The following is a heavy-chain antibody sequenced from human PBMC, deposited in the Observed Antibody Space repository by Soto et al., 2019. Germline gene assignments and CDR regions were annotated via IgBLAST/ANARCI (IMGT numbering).Heavy chain of an antibody. D-gene: IGHD3-22*01. CDR2: ISYDGSNK. CDR3: AKDLLITMIVVVINGMDV. J-gene: IGHJ6*02. CDR1: VFPFSSYG. V-gene: IGHV3-30*18. Sequence: GWSQSLSCAASVFPFSSYGMHLVRQAPGKGLEWVAVISYDGSNKYYADSVKGRFTISRDNSKNTLYLQKNSLRAEDTAVYYCAKDLLITMIVVVINGMDVWGQGTTVTVS.